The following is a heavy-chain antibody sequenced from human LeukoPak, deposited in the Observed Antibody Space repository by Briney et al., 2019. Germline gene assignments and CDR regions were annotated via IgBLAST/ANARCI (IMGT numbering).Heavy chain of an antibody. V-gene: IGHV3-53*01. J-gene: IGHJ6*02. Sequence: GGSLRLSCAASGFTVSSNYMSWVRQAPGKGLEWVSVIYSGGSTYYADSVKGRFTISRDNSKNTLYLQMNSLRAEDTAVYYCARDFYYYGSGSYYPHYYGMDVWGQGTTVTVSS. D-gene: IGHD3-10*01. CDR2: IYSGGST. CDR3: ARDFYYYGSGSYYPHYYGMDV. CDR1: GFTVSSNY.